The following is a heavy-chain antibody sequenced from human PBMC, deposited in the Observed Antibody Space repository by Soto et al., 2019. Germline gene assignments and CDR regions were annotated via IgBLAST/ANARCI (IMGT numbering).Heavy chain of an antibody. V-gene: IGHV3-21*01. J-gene: IGHJ4*02. Sequence: EVQLVESGGGLVKPGGSLRLSCAASGFTFSSYSMNWVRQAPGKGLEWVSSISSSGSSTYYADSVKGRFTISRDNAKNSLCLQVNSMRAEDTAVYFLARSPPWGVRGIDQYYFDYWGQGSLVTVSS. CDR2: ISSSGSST. CDR3: ARSPPWGVRGIDQYYFDY. CDR1: GFTFSSYS. D-gene: IGHD3-10*01.